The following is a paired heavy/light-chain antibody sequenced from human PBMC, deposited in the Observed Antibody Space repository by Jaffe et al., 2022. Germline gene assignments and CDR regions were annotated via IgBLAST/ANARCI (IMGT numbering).Light chain of an antibody. CDR2: EDN. V-gene: IGLV1-51*02. J-gene: IGLJ3*02. Sequence: QSVLTQPPSVSAAPGQKVTISCSGSSSNIGNNYVSWYQQLPGTAPKLLIYEDNKRPSGIPDRFSGSKSGTSATLGITGLQTGDEADYYCGTWDSSLSAGVFGGGTKLTVL. CDR1: SSNIGNNY. CDR3: GTWDSSLSAGV.
Heavy chain of an antibody. CDR2: IYLGDSDT. Sequence: EVQLVQSGAEVKKPGESLKISCKGSGYSFNSYWIGWVRQMPGRGLEWMGIIYLGDSDTRYSPSFQGQVTISADKSISTAYLQWSSLKASDTAMYYCVTTFIAVAGPIKYWGQGTLVTVSS. D-gene: IGHD6-19*01. J-gene: IGHJ4*02. CDR1: GYSFNSYW. CDR3: VTTFIAVAGPIKY. V-gene: IGHV5-51*03.